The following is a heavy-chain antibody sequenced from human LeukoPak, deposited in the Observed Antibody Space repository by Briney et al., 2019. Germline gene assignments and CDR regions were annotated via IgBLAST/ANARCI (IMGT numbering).Heavy chain of an antibody. D-gene: IGHD5-18*01. Sequence: GGSLRLSCAASGFTFSSYAMGWVRQAPGKGLEWVSGISGSGGSTNYADSVKGRFSISRDNSKNTLSLQMNSLRAEDTAVYFCARLPDVTTAVVYFDYWGQGTLVTVSS. J-gene: IGHJ4*02. V-gene: IGHV3-23*01. CDR1: GFTFSSYA. CDR3: ARLPDVTTAVVYFDY. CDR2: ISGSGGST.